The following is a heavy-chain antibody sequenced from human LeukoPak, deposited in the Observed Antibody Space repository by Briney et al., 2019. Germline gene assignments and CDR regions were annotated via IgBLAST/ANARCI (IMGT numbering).Heavy chain of an antibody. V-gene: IGHV3-74*01. J-gene: IGHJ6*02. CDR3: ARGNYYGMDV. Sequence: GGPLRLSCAASGFTFSSYWMHWVRQAPGKGLLWVSRINSDGTTTYYADSVKGRFTISRDNAKNTLYLQVNSLRAEDTAVYYCARGNYYGMDVWGQGTTVTVSS. CDR2: INSDGTTT. CDR1: GFTFSSYW.